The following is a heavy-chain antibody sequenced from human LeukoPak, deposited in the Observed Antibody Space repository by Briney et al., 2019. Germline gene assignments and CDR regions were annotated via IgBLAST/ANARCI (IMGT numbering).Heavy chain of an antibody. J-gene: IGHJ4*02. CDR3: ARANYGSGSLDY. CDR1: GGSISSYY. Sequence: MSSETLSLTCSVAGGSISSYYWSWIRQPPGKGLEWIGYTYYIGSTNYNPSLKSRVTISVDTSKNQFSLNLSSVTAADTAVYYCARANYGSGSLDYRGQGTLVTVSS. D-gene: IGHD3-10*01. V-gene: IGHV4-59*01. CDR2: TYYIGST.